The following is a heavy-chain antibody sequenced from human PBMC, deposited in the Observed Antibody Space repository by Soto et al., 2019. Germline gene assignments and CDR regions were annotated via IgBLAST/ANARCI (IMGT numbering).Heavy chain of an antibody. D-gene: IGHD3-22*01. CDR1: GFTFSSYG. J-gene: IGHJ4*02. CDR3: ANLYYYDSSGSFDY. CDR2: ISYDGSNK. V-gene: IGHV3-30*18. Sequence: GSLRLSCAASGFTFSSYGMHWVRQAPGKGLEWVAVISYDGSNKYYADSVKGRFTISRDNSKNTLYLQMNSLRAEDTAVYYCANLYYYDSSGSFDYWGQGTLVTVS.